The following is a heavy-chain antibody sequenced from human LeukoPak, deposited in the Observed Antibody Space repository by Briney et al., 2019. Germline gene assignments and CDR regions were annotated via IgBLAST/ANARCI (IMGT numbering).Heavy chain of an antibody. V-gene: IGHV1-8*01. CDR3: ARDSPARGDPPPH. CDR2: MNPNSGNT. Sequence: GASVKVSCKASGYTFTSYDINWVRQATGQGLEWRVWMNPNSGNTGYAQKFQGRVTMTRNTSISTVYMELSSLRSEDTAVYYCARDSPARGDPPPHWGQGTLVTVSS. D-gene: IGHD3-10*01. J-gene: IGHJ1*01. CDR1: GYTFTSYD.